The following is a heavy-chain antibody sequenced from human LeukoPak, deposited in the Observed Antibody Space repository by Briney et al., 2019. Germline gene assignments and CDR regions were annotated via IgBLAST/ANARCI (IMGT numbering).Heavy chain of an antibody. V-gene: IGHV3-53*01. J-gene: IGHJ3*02. CDR3: TRDYGAAGSTNAFDI. CDR1: GFTVSSNY. D-gene: IGHD5-24*01. Sequence: PGGSLRLSCAASGFTVSSNYMSWVRQAPGKGLEWVSVIYSGGSTYYADSVKGRFTISRDNAKNTLYLQMNSLRAEDTAVYYCTRDYGAAGSTNAFDIWGQGTMVTVSS. CDR2: IYSGGST.